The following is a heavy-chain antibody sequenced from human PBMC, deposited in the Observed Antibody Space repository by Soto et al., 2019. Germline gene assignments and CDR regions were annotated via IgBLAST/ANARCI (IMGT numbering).Heavy chain of an antibody. D-gene: IGHD6-13*01. J-gene: IGHJ6*02. CDR3: ARAGIAAATYYYYYYGMDV. CDR1: GCTFSSYS. Sequence: GASVKVPCKASGCTFSSYSISWVRQAPGQGLEWMGGIIPIFGTANYAQKFQGRVTITANESTSTDYMELSSLRSDDTAVYYCARAGIAAATYYYYYYGMDVWGQGTTVTVSS. CDR2: IIPIFGTA. V-gene: IGHV1-69*13.